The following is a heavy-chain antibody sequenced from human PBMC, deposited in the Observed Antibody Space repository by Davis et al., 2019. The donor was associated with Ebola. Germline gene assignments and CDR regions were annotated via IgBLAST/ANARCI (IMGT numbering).Heavy chain of an antibody. CDR3: ARGGVWWDALDI. CDR1: GYTFTSYD. V-gene: IGHV1-8*01. J-gene: IGHJ3*02. CDR2: MNPNSGNT. Sequence: ASVKVSCKASGYTFTSYDINWVRQATGQGLEWMGWMNPNSGNTGYAQKFQGRVTMTRNTSISTAYMELSSLRSEDTAVYYCARGGVWWDALDIWGQGTVVTVSS. D-gene: IGHD2-15*01.